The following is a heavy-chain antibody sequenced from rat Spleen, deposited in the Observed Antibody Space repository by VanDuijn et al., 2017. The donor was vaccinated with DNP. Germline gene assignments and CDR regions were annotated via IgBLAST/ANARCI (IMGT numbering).Heavy chain of an antibody. V-gene: IGHV2S8*01. Sequence: QVQLQESGPGMVQPSQTLSLTWTVSGFSLTDYGVHWFRQPPGKVLERIAAISSGGSTYYNSALKSRLNISRDTYKSQVFLKMNSLQTEDSAIYFCSRDRDSIGIRTWYFDFWGPGTMVTVSS. J-gene: IGHJ1*01. CDR3: SRDRDSIGIRTWYFDF. CDR2: ISSGGST. D-gene: IGHD1-9*01. CDR1: GFSLTDYG.